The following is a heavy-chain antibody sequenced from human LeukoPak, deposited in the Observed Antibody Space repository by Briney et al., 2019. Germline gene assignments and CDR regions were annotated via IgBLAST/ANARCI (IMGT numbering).Heavy chain of an antibody. V-gene: IGHV3-30-3*01. D-gene: IGHD1-14*01. CDR2: ISYDGSNK. J-gene: IGHJ4*02. CDR1: GFTFSSYA. Sequence: GGSLRLSCAASGFTFSSYAMHWVRQAPGKGLEWVAVISYDGSNKYYADSVKGRFTISRDNSKNTLYLQMSSLRAEDTAVYYCARDLDRNYADYWGQGTLVTVSS. CDR3: ARDLDRNYADY.